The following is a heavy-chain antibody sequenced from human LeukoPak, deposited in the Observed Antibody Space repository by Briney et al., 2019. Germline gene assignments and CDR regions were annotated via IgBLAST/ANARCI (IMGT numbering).Heavy chain of an antibody. CDR3: AREGYGYNPPLEY. D-gene: IGHD5-24*01. CDR1: GFTFSSYA. J-gene: IGHJ4*02. CDR2: ISYDGSNK. Sequence: GRSLRLSCAASGFTFSSYAMHWVRPAPGKGLEWVAGISYDGSNKYYADSVKGRFTISRDNSKNTLYLQMNSLRAEDTAVYYCAREGYGYNPPLEYWGQGTLVTVSS. V-gene: IGHV3-30-3*01.